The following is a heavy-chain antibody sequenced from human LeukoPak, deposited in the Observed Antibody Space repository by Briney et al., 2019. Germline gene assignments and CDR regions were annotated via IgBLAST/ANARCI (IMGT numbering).Heavy chain of an antibody. CDR3: AKDRDWYYFDY. CDR2: ISDSGST. CDR1: GFTFSNYA. V-gene: IGHV3-23*01. J-gene: IGHJ4*02. D-gene: IGHD5-24*01. Sequence: PGGSLRLSCAASGFTFSNYAMTWVRQAPGKGLEWVSTISDSGSTFYADSVKGRFTISRGNSKNTLYLQMNSLRAEDTAVYYCAKDRDWYYFDYWGQGTLVTVSS.